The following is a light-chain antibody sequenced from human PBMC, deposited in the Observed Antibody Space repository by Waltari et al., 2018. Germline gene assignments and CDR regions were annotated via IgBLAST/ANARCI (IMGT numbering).Light chain of an antibody. V-gene: IGLV2-14*01. CDR1: STDVGGYNY. CDR2: DVS. J-gene: IGLJ1*01. CDR3: SSFTRNSLYV. Sequence: QSALTQPASASGSPGQSITIPCTGTSTDVGGYNYCSWYQQHPGKAPKLMIYDVSSRPSGVSNRFSGSKSGNTASLTISGLQAEDEADYYCSSFTRNSLYVFGTGTKVTVL.